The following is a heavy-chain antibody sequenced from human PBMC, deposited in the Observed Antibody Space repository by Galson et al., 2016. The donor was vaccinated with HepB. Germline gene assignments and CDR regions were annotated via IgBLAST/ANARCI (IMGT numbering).Heavy chain of an antibody. Sequence: SLRLSCAASGFTFSKYLMGWVRQAPGKGLEWVSSISGSGDTTYEADSVKGRFTISRDNSKNTLYLQMDRWRAEDTAVYYCGKDWSRGDRDSQFDYWGQGPLVTVSS. D-gene: IGHD2-15*01. CDR3: GKDWSRGDRDSQFDY. J-gene: IGHJ4*02. CDR1: GFTFSKYL. V-gene: IGHV3-23*01. CDR2: ISGSGDTT.